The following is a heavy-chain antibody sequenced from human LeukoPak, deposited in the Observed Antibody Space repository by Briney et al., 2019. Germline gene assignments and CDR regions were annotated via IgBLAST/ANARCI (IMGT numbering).Heavy chain of an antibody. J-gene: IGHJ5*02. CDR2: IYYSGST. D-gene: IGHD2-2*03. CDR3: ARHRGYCSSTSCSYNWFDP. CDR1: GGSISSYY. Sequence: SETLSLTCIVSGGSISSYYWTWIRQPPGKGLEWIGYIYYSGSTKYNPSLKSRVTMSVDTSKNRFSLKLSSVTAADTAVYYCARHRGYCSSTSCSYNWFDPWGQGTLVTVSS. V-gene: IGHV4-59*08.